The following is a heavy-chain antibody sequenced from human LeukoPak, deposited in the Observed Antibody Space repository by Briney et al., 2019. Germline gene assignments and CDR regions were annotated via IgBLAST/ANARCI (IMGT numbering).Heavy chain of an antibody. Sequence: GGSLRLSCAASGFTVSSIHMVWVGQAPGRGLEWVSVTYTGGNSYYADSVKGRFIISRDISKNTLYLQMNSLRAEDPAVYYCAKYGKEYQLLRGYGSYDMDVWGQGATVTVSS. CDR2: TYTGGNS. D-gene: IGHD2-2*01. CDR1: GFTVSSIH. CDR3: AKYGKEYQLLRGYGSYDMDV. J-gene: IGHJ6*02. V-gene: IGHV3-53*05.